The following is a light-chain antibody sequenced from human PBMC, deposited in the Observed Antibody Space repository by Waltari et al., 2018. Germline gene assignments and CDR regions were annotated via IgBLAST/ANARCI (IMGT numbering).Light chain of an antibody. J-gene: IGLJ1*01. CDR1: GSDVGGYIY. CDR3: CSYAGRYTFV. Sequence: QSALTQPRSVSGSPGQSVTISCTGSGSDVGGYIYVSWYHHHPGRAPKVVIYDVDKRPPGVPDRFSGSQSGKTASLTISGLQAEDEGDYYCCSYAGRYTFVFGSGTRVTVL. V-gene: IGLV2-11*01. CDR2: DVD.